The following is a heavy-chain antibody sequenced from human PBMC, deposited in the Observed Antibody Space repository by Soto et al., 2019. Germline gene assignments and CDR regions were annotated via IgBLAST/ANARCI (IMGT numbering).Heavy chain of an antibody. CDR3: ARRENYGDYMDV. V-gene: IGHV5-51*07. CDR2: IYPGDSDT. D-gene: IGHD4-17*01. J-gene: IGHJ6*03. CDR1: GYSCTSYW. Sequence: GQPLKISSKGSGYSCTSYWSGWVHQMPGKGLEWMAIIYPGDSDTRYSPSFQGQVTISADKSISTAYLQWSSLKASDTAMYYCARRENYGDYMDVWGKGTTVTVSS.